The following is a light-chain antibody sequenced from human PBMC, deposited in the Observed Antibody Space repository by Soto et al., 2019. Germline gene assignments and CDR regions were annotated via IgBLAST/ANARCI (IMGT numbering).Light chain of an antibody. CDR1: QSVLYTSNNKNY. Sequence: DIVMTQSPDSLAVSLGERATINCKSSQSVLYTSNNKNYLAWYQQKPGHPPKVLIYWASTRESGVPDRFSGSGSGTDFTLPISSLQAEDVAVYYCQQYYTTPRTFGQGTKVEIK. CDR2: WAS. V-gene: IGKV4-1*01. CDR3: QQYYTTPRT. J-gene: IGKJ1*01.